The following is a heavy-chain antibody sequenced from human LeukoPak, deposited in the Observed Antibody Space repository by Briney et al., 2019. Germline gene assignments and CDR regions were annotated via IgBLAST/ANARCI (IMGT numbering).Heavy chain of an antibody. D-gene: IGHD4-17*01. J-gene: IGHJ5*02. CDR2: IKQDGSEK. V-gene: IGHV3-7*03. CDR1: GCTFSSYW. Sequence: PGGSLRLSCAASGCTFSSYWMSWVRQAPGKGLEWVANIKQDGSEKYYVDSVKGRFTISRDNAKNTLYLQMNSLRAEDTAVYYCAEENTVTPGNVNWFDPWGQGTLVTVSS. CDR3: AEENTVTPGNVNWFDP.